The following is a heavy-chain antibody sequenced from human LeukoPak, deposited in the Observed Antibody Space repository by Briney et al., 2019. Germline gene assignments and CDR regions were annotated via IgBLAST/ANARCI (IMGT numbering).Heavy chain of an antibody. CDR3: ARGFSSSWYPPDY. CDR2: ISSSGSTI. CDR1: GFTFSSYE. V-gene: IGHV3-48*03. D-gene: IGHD6-13*01. J-gene: IGHJ4*02. Sequence: GGSLRLSCAASGFTFSSYEMNWVRQAPGKGLEWVSYISSSGSTIYYADSLRGRVTISRDNAKNSLYLQMNSLRAEDTAVYYCARGFSSSWYPPDYWGQGTLVTVSS.